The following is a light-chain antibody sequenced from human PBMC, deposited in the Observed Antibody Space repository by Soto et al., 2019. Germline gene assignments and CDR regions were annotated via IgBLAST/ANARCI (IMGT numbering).Light chain of an antibody. CDR2: EAS. CDR1: QSISSY. J-gene: IGKJ4*01. Sequence: DIQMTQSPSSLSASVGDRVTITCRASQSISSYLNWYQQKPGKAPKLLIYEASSLQSGVPSRFSGSGSGTDFTLTISSLQPEDFATYYCQQSYSTRLTFGGGTKVDIK. V-gene: IGKV1-39*01. CDR3: QQSYSTRLT.